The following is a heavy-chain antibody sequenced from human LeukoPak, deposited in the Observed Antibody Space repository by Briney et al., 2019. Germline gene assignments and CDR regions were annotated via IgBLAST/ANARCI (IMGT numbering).Heavy chain of an antibody. CDR2: INPNSGGT. CDR1: GYTFTGYY. D-gene: IGHD3-10*01. V-gene: IGHV1-2*02. Sequence: GASVKVSCKASGYTFTGYYIHWLRQAPGQGVEWMGFINPNSGGTNYAQKFQGRVTMTRDTSISTAYMELSSLTSDDTAVYYCARDLEGYHYGSGNYPQWGQGTLITVSS. CDR3: ARDLEGYHYGSGNYPQ. J-gene: IGHJ4*02.